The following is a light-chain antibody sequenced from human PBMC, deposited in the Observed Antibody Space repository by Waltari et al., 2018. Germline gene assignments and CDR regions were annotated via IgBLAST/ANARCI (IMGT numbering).Light chain of an antibody. J-gene: IGLJ1*01. CDR3: CSYAGHSTYV. CDR1: TTAVGNYHL. Sequence: QSALTQPASVSGSPGQSITISPTGTTTAVGNYHLVSWYQQHPGKAPKPMIYEVSQRPSGVSNRFSGSKSGNTASLTISGLQPEDETDYYCCSYAGHSTYVFGTGTKVTVL. V-gene: IGLV2-23*02. CDR2: EVS.